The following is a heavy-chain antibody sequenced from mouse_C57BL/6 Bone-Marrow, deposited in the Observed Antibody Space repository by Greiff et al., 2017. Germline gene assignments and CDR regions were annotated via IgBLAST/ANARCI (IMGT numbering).Heavy chain of an antibody. D-gene: IGHD6-2*01. V-gene: IGHV5-4*03. J-gene: IGHJ4*01. CDR2: ISDGGSYT. Sequence: EVKLVESGGGLVKPGGSLKLSCAASGFTFSSYAMSWVRQTPEQRLEWVATISDGGSYTYYPDNVKGRFTISRDNAKNNLYLQMSHLKSEDTAVYYWARTYASLYYYAMDYWCQGTSVTVTA. CDR1: GFTFSSYA. CDR3: ARTYASLYYYAMDY.